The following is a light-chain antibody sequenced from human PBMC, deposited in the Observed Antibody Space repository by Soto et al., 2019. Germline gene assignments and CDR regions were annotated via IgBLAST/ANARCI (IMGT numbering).Light chain of an antibody. CDR3: QQRSNLIP. Sequence: EMVLTQAPATVSLSQGERATLSCRASQSVSIYLAWYQQKPGQAPRLLIYDASNRATGIPARFSGSGSGTDFTLTISSLEPEDFAVYYCQQRSNLIPFGQGTRLEIK. CDR1: QSVSIY. V-gene: IGKV3-11*01. J-gene: IGKJ5*01. CDR2: DAS.